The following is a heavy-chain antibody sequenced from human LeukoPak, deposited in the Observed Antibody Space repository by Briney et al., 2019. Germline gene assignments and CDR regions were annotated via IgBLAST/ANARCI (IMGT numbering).Heavy chain of an antibody. Sequence: PSETLSLTCTVSGGSISSSSYCWGWIRQPPGKGLEWIGSIYYSGSTYYNPSLKSRVTISVDTSKNQFSLKLSSVTAADTAVYYCARQTDYYDSSGYYIDAFDIWGQGTMVTVSS. V-gene: IGHV4-39*01. CDR3: ARQTDYYDSSGYYIDAFDI. CDR2: IYYSGST. D-gene: IGHD3-22*01. CDR1: GGSISSSSYC. J-gene: IGHJ3*02.